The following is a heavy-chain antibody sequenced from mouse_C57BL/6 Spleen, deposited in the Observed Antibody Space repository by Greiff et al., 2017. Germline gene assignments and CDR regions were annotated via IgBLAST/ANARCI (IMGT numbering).Heavy chain of an antibody. CDR2: IWGDGGT. J-gene: IGHJ2*01. D-gene: IGHD1-1*01. CDR1: GFSLTGYG. V-gene: IGHV2-3*01. Sequence: QVQLKESGPGLVAPSQSLSITCTVSGFSLTGYGVSWVRQPPGQGLEWLGVIWGDGGTNYHSALISRLSISNDKSKSQVFIKLNSLQTDDTAAYYCAKNDYYGPLSLWGQGTTLTVSS. CDR3: AKNDYYGPLSL.